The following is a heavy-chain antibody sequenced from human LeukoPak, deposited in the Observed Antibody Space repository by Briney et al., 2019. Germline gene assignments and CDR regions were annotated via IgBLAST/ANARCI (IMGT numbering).Heavy chain of an antibody. Sequence: KAGGSLRLSCAASGFTFSSYSMNWVRRAPGKGLEWVSSISSSSSYIYYAGSVKGRFTISRDNAKNSLYLQMNSLRAEDTAVYYCARSPYSSSWYFDYWGQGTLVTVSS. D-gene: IGHD6-13*01. CDR3: ARSPYSSSWYFDY. V-gene: IGHV3-21*01. CDR1: GFTFSSYS. CDR2: ISSSSSYI. J-gene: IGHJ4*02.